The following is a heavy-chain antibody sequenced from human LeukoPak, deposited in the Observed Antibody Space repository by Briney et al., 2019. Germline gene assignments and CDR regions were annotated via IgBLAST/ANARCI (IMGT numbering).Heavy chain of an antibody. D-gene: IGHD6-19*01. J-gene: IGHJ4*02. Sequence: GGSLRLSCAGSKFTVSSNYMSWVRQAPGKGLDWVSVLYSGGIRYYADSVKGRFTISRDNSKNTLYLQMNSLRAEDTAVYYCAKVGLDSSGRKGYFDYWGQGTLVTVSS. CDR2: LYSGGIR. V-gene: IGHV3-53*01. CDR1: KFTVSSNY. CDR3: AKVGLDSSGRKGYFDY.